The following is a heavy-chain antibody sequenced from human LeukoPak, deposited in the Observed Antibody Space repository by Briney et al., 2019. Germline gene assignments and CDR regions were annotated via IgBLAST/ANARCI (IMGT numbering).Heavy chain of an antibody. CDR1: GFTFSNSA. Sequence: GGSLRLSCAASGFTFSNSAMNWVRQAPGKGLEWVSAISGSGFGTYYADSMKGRFTISRDNSKNTLYLQMNSLRTEDTALYYCAQDIRPGWTGSWIDHWGQGTLVTVSS. J-gene: IGHJ4*02. V-gene: IGHV3-23*01. CDR2: ISGSGFGT. CDR3: AQDIRPGWTGSWIDH. D-gene: IGHD1-26*01.